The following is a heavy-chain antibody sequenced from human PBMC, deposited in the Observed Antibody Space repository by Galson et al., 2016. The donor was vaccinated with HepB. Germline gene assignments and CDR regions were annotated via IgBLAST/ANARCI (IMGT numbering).Heavy chain of an antibody. CDR1: GFTLSSYA. V-gene: IGHV3-23*01. Sequence: SLRLSCAASGFTLSSYAMSWVRQAPGKGLEWVSGISGGGNNAYYADSVKGRFTISRDNSNNTLYLQMNSLRAEDTAVYYCARGGPFSTSWYLDFWGQGTLLTV. CDR2: ISGGGNNA. CDR3: ARGGPFSTSWYLDF. D-gene: IGHD6-13*01. J-gene: IGHJ4*02.